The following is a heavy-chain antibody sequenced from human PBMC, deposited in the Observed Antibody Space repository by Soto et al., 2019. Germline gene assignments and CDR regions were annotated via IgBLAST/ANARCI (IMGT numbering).Heavy chain of an antibody. D-gene: IGHD1-1*01. Sequence: GGSLRLSCAASGFTFSSYSMNWVRQAPGKGLEWVSSISSSSSYIYYADSVKGRFTISRDNAKNSLYLQMNSLRAEDTAVYYCARALIGTTSYFDYWGQGTLVTVSS. CDR3: ARALIGTTSYFDY. CDR1: GFTFSSYS. CDR2: ISSSSSYI. V-gene: IGHV3-21*01. J-gene: IGHJ4*02.